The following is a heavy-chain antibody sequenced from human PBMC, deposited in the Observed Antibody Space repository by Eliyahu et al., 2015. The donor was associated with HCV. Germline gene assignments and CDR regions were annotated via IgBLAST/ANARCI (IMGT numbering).Heavy chain of an antibody. J-gene: IGHJ4*02. Sequence: EVQLLESGGGLVQPGGSLRLSCAASGFPFSSYAMGGVRQAPGKGLGWVSAISGSGGSTYYADSVKGRFTISRDNSKNTLYLQMNSLRAEDTAVYYCAKGYSGYDFEAFDYWGQGTLVTVSS. V-gene: IGHV3-23*01. CDR1: GFPFSSYA. D-gene: IGHD5-12*01. CDR3: AKGYSGYDFEAFDY. CDR2: ISGSGGST.